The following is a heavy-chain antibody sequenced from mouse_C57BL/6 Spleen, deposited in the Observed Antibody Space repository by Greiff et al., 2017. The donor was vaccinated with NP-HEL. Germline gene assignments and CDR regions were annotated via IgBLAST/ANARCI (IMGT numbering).Heavy chain of an antibody. Sequence: VQRVESGPELVKPGASVKISCKASGYTFTDYYINWVKQRPGQGLEWIGWIYPGSGNTKYNEKFKGKATLTVDTSSSTAYMQLSSLTSEDSAVYFCARSRANFCMDYWGQGTSVTVSS. D-gene: IGHD4-1*01. CDR3: ARSRANFCMDY. CDR1: GYTFTDYY. CDR2: IYPGSGNT. J-gene: IGHJ4*01. V-gene: IGHV1-84*01.